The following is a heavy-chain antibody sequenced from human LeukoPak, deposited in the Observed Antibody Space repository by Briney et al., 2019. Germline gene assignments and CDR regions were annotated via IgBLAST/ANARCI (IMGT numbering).Heavy chain of an antibody. V-gene: IGHV3-23*01. CDR2: INNNGGDT. CDR3: AREDRYCTGGSCYYQWDY. CDR1: GFTFTTYT. J-gene: IGHJ4*02. D-gene: IGHD2-15*01. Sequence: PGGSLRLSCVASGFTFTTYTMTWVRQAPGKGLECVSTINNNGGDTYYADSVKGRFTISRDNSKNTLYLQMNSLRAEDTAVYYCAREDRYCTGGSCYYQWDYWGQGTLVTVSS.